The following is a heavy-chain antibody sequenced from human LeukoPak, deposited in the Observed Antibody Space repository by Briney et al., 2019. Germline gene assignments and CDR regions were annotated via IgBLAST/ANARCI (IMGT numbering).Heavy chain of an antibody. CDR3: EMTPFDY. CDR2: ISGSGGST. V-gene: IGHV3-23*01. CDR1: GFTFSNYA. Sequence: GGSLRLSCAASGFTFSNYAMTWVRQAPGKGLDWVSTISGSGGSTYYADSVKGRFTISRDNSKNTLSLQMNSLRVEDTAVYYCEMTPFDYWGPGNPGHRLL. J-gene: IGHJ4*02.